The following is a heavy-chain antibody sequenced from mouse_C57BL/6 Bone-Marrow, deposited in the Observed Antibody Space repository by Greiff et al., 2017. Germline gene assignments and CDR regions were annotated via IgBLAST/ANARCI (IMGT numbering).Heavy chain of an antibody. V-gene: IGHV1-55*01. Sequence: QVQLQQPGAELVKPGASVKMSCKASGYTFTSYWITWVKQRPGQGLEWIGDIYPGSGSTNYNEKFKSKGTLTVDTSPSTAYLQLSGLTAEDSAVYYCARVFYYGSSCGFAYWGQGTLVTVA. CDR3: ARVFYYGSSCGFAY. D-gene: IGHD1-1*01. CDR1: GYTFTSYW. J-gene: IGHJ3*01. CDR2: IYPGSGST.